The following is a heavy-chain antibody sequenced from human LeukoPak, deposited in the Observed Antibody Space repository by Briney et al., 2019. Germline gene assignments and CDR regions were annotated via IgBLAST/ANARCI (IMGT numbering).Heavy chain of an antibody. CDR3: ARDRVVVVVAATPIRAFDI. CDR2: INPNSGGT. D-gene: IGHD2-15*01. V-gene: IGHV1-2*02. J-gene: IGHJ3*02. Sequence: VASVRVSCKTSGYSFISYSINWLRQAPGQGLEWMGWINPNSGGTNYAQKFQGRVTMTRDTSISTAYMELSRLRSDDTAVYYCARDRVVVVVAATPIRAFDIWGQGTMVTVSS. CDR1: GYSFISYS.